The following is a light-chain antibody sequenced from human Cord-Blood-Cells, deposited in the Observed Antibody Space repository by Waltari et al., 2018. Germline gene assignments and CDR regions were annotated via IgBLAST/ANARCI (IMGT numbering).Light chain of an antibody. CDR1: SSDVGSYNL. V-gene: IGLV2-23*03. J-gene: IGLJ3*02. CDR3: CSYAGSSTFGV. CDR2: ECS. Sequence: QSALTQPASVSGSPGQSITISCTGTSSDVGSYNLVSWYQQHPGKAPKLMIYECSKRPSGVSNRFSGSKSGNTASLTISGHQAEDEADYYCCSYAGSSTFGVFGGGTKLTVL.